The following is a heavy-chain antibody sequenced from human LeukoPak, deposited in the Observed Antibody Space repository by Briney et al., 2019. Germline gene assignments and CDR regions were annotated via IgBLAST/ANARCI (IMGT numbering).Heavy chain of an antibody. Sequence: GESLKISCQGFEYNFANYWIAWVRQMPGKGLEWMGVIWPDDSTTEYSPPFQGQVTISADQSINTAYLRWSSPEASDTAMYYCARLRCGRAMCLKSQFYSGLDVWGQGTTVTVSS. CDR1: EYNFANYW. J-gene: IGHJ6*02. CDR2: IWPDDSTT. CDR3: ARLRCGRAMCLKSQFYSGLDV. D-gene: IGHD2-21*01. V-gene: IGHV5-51*01.